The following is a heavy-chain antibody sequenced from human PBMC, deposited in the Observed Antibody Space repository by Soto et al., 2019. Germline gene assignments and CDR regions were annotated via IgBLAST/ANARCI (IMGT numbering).Heavy chain of an antibody. CDR2: INAGNGNT. CDR3: ARDLPMIAAAGPDAFDI. V-gene: IGHV1-3*01. J-gene: IGHJ3*02. D-gene: IGHD6-13*01. CDR1: EYTFTSYA. Sequence: ASVKVSCKASEYTFTSYAMHWVRQAPGQRLEWMGWINAGNGNTKYSQKFQGRVTITRDTSASTAYMELSSLRSEDTAVYYCARDLPMIAAAGPDAFDIWGQGTMVTVSS.